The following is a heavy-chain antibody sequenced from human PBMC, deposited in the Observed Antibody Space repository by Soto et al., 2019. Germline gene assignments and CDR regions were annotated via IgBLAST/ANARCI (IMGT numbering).Heavy chain of an antibody. Sequence: GGSLRLSCAASGFTFSSYGMHWVRQAPGKGLEWVAVISYDGSNKYYADSVKGRFTISRDNSKNTLYLQMNSLRAEDTAVYYCAKVRKGVPFGLDYYGMDVWGQGTTVTVSS. CDR3: AKVRKGVPFGLDYYGMDV. CDR1: GFTFSSYG. CDR2: ISYDGSNK. D-gene: IGHD3-16*01. V-gene: IGHV3-30*18. J-gene: IGHJ6*02.